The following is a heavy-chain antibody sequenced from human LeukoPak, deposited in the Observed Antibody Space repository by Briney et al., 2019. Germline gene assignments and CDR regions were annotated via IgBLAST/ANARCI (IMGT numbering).Heavy chain of an antibody. Sequence: GRSLRLSCAASGFTFSSYGMHWVRQAPGKGLEGVAVIWYDGSNKYYADSVKGRFTISRDNSKNTLYLQMNSLRAEDTAVYYCARDILVGQGYFDYWGQGTLVTVSS. CDR2: IWYDGSNK. CDR3: ARDILVGQGYFDY. J-gene: IGHJ4*02. CDR1: GFTFSSYG. V-gene: IGHV3-33*01.